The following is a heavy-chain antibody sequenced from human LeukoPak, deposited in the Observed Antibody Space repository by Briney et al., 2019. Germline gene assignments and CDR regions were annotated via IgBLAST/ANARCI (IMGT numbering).Heavy chain of an antibody. Sequence: ASVNVSCKASGYTFTSYDINWVRQAPGQRLEWMGWMNPNSGNTGYAQKFQGRVTITRNTSISTAYMELSSLRSEDTAVYYCARGHMAGTDDYWGQGTLVTVSS. D-gene: IGHD6-19*01. J-gene: IGHJ4*02. V-gene: IGHV1-8*01. CDR2: MNPNSGNT. CDR3: ARGHMAGTDDY. CDR1: GYTFTSYD.